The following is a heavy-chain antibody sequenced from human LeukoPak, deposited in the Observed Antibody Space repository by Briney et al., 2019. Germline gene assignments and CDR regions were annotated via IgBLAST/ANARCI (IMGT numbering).Heavy chain of an antibody. J-gene: IGHJ5*02. CDR3: ARDGKRSVVPAAIWGFDP. Sequence: GASVKVSCKASGYTFTGYYMHWVRQAPGQGLEWMGRINPNSGGTNYAQKFQGRVTMTRDTSISTAYMELSRLRSDDTAVYYCARDGKRSVVPAAIWGFDPGGQGTLVTVSS. CDR1: GYTFTGYY. V-gene: IGHV1-2*06. CDR2: INPNSGGT. D-gene: IGHD2-2*02.